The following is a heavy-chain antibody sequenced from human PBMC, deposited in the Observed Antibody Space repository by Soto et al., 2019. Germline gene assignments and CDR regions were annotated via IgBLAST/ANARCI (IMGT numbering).Heavy chain of an antibody. J-gene: IGHJ4*02. Sequence: SETLSLTCSVSGGSIRRSDSCWSWVRQFPGKGLEWIAYITDSGRTDYNPSLKSRATISIDTSKNQFSLNLSSVAAADTAVYYCARGRRYSGYAADYWGQGTLVTVSS. CDR1: GGSIRRSDSC. D-gene: IGHD5-12*01. CDR3: ARGRRYSGYAADY. V-gene: IGHV4-31*03. CDR2: ITDSGRT.